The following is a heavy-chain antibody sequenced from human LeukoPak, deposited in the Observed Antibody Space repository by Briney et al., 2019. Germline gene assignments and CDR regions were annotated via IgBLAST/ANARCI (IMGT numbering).Heavy chain of an antibody. CDR2: INNDGSST. Sequence: GGSLRLSCAASGFTFSHYWMHWVRQVPGKGLVWVSHINNDGSSTTYADSVKGRFTISRDNAKNTLYLQMNSLRAEDTAVYYCARDWFHAIDYWGQGTLVTVSS. J-gene: IGHJ4*02. CDR1: GFTFSHYW. D-gene: IGHD2/OR15-2a*01. CDR3: ARDWFHAIDY. V-gene: IGHV3-74*01.